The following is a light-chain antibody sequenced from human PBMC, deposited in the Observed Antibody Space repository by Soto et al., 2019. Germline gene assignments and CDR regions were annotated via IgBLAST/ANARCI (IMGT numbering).Light chain of an antibody. CDR2: DVS. CDR1: SSDIGAYNS. Sequence: QSVLTQPASVSASPGQSITISCTGTSSDIGAYNSVSWYQQHPGKAPQLMIYDVSYRPSGISSRFSGSKSGNTAYLIISERQACDDGGYYCASYTSARIRVFGGGTKLTGL. CDR3: ASYTSARIRV. V-gene: IGLV2-14*01. J-gene: IGLJ2*01.